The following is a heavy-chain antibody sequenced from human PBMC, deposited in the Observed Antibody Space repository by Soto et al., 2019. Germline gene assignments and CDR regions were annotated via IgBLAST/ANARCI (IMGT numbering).Heavy chain of an antibody. CDR2: ISGRGGDT. V-gene: IGHV3-23*01. D-gene: IGHD4-4*01. CDR1: GFTFSSYA. J-gene: IGHJ4*02. Sequence: PGGSLRLSCAASGFTFSSYAMSWVRQAPGKGLEWVSGISGRGGDTYYADSVKGRFTISRDNSKNTLSLQMNSLRAEDTAVYYCAKDNYRSAGYFDYWGQGTLVTVSS. CDR3: AKDNYRSAGYFDY.